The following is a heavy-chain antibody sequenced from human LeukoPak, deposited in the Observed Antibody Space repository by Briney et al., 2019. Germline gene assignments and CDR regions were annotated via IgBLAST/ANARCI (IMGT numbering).Heavy chain of an antibody. J-gene: IGHJ6*02. V-gene: IGHV1-18*01. D-gene: IGHD4-17*01. CDR2: ISAYNGNT. CDR1: GYTFTSYG. Sequence: GASVKVSCKASGYTFTSYGISWVRQAPGQGLEWMGWISAYNGNTNYAQKLQGRVTMTTDTSTSTAYMELRSLRSDDTAVYYCARGHGDPDSAEWDYYGMDVWGQGTTVTVSS. CDR3: ARGHGDPDSAEWDYYGMDV.